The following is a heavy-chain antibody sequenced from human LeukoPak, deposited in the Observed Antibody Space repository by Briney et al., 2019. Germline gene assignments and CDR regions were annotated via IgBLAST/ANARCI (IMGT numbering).Heavy chain of an antibody. CDR2: IYYSGST. CDR1: GGSISSSSYY. J-gene: IGHJ4*02. CDR3: ARSSSSAFGIAAASTFDY. V-gene: IGHV4-39*07. D-gene: IGHD6-13*01. Sequence: SETLSLTCTVSGGSISSSSYYWGWIRQPPGKGLEWIGSIYYSGSTYYNPSLKSRVTISVDTSKNQFSLKLSSVTAADTAVYYCARSSSSAFGIAAASTFDYWGQGTLVTVSS.